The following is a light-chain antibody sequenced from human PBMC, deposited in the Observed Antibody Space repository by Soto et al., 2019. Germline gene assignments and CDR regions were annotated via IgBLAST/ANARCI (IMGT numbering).Light chain of an antibody. Sequence: DIQMTQSPSSLSASVGDRVTITCRASQRVSTYLNWHQQRPGKAPKLLIYAASTLQSGVPSTFSGSASGTDFTLTISSLQPEDFATYYCHQTYSVPPTFGQGTKVDIK. V-gene: IGKV1-39*01. CDR1: QRVSTY. J-gene: IGKJ1*01. CDR3: HQTYSVPPT. CDR2: AAS.